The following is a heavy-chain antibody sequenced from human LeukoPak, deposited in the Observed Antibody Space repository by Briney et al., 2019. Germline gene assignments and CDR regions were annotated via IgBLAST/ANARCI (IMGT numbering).Heavy chain of an antibody. D-gene: IGHD3-10*01. CDR1: SGSINSYY. CDR3: ARLRSWLEY. V-gene: IGHV4-59*01. CDR2: IYYSVGT. J-gene: IGHJ4*02. Sequence: SETLSLTCTVSSGSINSYYWSWIRQPPGKGLEWIGYIYYSVGTNYNPSLKSRVTMSVDTSKNQFSLKLSSVTAADTAVYYCARLRSWLEYWGQGTLVTVSS.